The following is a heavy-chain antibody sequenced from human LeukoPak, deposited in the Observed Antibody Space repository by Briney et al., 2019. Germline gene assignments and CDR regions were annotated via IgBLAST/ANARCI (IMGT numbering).Heavy chain of an antibody. CDR2: ISWDGGST. Sequence: GGSLRLSCAASGFTFDDYAMHWVRQAPGKGLEWVSFISWDGGSTYYADSVKGRFTISRDNSKNSLYLQMNSLRAEDTALYYCAKDTAAYYYSSGNIDYWGQGTLVTVSS. CDR3: AKDTAAYYYSSGNIDY. V-gene: IGHV3-43D*03. D-gene: IGHD3-10*01. CDR1: GFTFDDYA. J-gene: IGHJ4*02.